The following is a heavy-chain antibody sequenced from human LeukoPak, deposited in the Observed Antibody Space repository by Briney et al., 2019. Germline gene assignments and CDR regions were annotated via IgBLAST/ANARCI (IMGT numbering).Heavy chain of an antibody. CDR3: ARGDYYGSGVDY. J-gene: IGHJ4*02. CDR2: IYYSGST. D-gene: IGHD3-10*01. V-gene: IGHV4-61*01. Sequence: SETLSLTCTVSGGSVSSGSYYWNWIRQPPGKGLEWIGYIYYSGSTNYNPSLKSRVTISVDTSKNQFSLKLSSVTAADTAVYYCARGDYYGSGVDYWGQETLVTVSS. CDR1: GGSVSSGSYY.